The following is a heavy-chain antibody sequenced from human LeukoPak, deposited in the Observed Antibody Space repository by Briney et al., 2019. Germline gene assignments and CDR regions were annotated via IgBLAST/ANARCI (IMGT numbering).Heavy chain of an antibody. Sequence: GGSLRLSCAPSGFSVSSYYLSWVRQAPGKGLEWVSVIYTGGSTYHADSVMGRFTISRDTSKNTLFLQMNSLGAEDTAVYYCARDVGKGTDYWGQGTLVTVSS. CDR2: IYTGGST. CDR1: GFSVSSYY. D-gene: IGHD1-26*01. V-gene: IGHV3-53*01. J-gene: IGHJ4*02. CDR3: ARDVGKGTDY.